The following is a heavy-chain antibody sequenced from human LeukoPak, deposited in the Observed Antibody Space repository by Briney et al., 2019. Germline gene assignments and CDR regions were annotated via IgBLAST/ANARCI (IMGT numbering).Heavy chain of an antibody. CDR2: ISYDGSNK. Sequence: PGRSLRLSCAASGFSFSSYAMHWVRQAPGKGREGVAVISYDGSNKYYADSVKGPFPISREHSKHTMYLQVNRLRAQGTAVYYCARGGSTVPHNYFDYWGQGALVTVSS. J-gene: IGHJ4*02. CDR1: GFSFSSYA. V-gene: IGHV3-30-3*01. CDR3: ARGGSTVPHNYFDY. D-gene: IGHD4-17*01.